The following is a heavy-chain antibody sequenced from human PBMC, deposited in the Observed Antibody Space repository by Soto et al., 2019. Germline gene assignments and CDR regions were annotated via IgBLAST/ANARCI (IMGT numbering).Heavy chain of an antibody. V-gene: IGHV3-23*01. D-gene: IGHD3-22*01. J-gene: IGHJ4*02. CDR2: ISGSGGST. CDR1: GFTFSSYA. CDR3: AKSPYYYDSSGYYVY. Sequence: GSLRLSCAASGFTFSSYAMSWVRQAPGKGLEWVSAISGSGGSTYYADSVKGRFTISRDNSKNTLYLQMNSLRAEDTAVYYCAKSPYYYDSSGYYVYWGQGTLVTVSS.